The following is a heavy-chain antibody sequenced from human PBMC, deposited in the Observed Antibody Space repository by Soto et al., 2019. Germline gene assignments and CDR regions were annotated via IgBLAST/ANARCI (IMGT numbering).Heavy chain of an antibody. CDR1: GYNFAYYW. D-gene: IGHD2-8*01. CDR3: AAGYATGPDAFDI. CDR2: IFPGDSDT. Sequence: ESLKISCKGSGYNFAYYWNGWVPQMPGKGLVRVGMIFPGDSDTKNSPSLQGPITMAVYKSDSSAYLQWSCLKASYTAMTYCAAGYATGPDAFDISGQGTKV. J-gene: IGHJ3*02. V-gene: IGHV5-51*01.